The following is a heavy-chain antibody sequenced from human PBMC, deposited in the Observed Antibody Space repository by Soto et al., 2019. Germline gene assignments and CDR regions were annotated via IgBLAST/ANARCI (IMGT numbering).Heavy chain of an antibody. J-gene: IGHJ6*02. CDR1: GGTFSSYA. Sequence: QVQLVQSGAEVKKPGSSVKVSCKASGGTFSSYAISWVRQAPGQGLEWMGGIIPIFGTANYAQKFQGRVTITADESTSTAYMELSSLRSEDTAVYYCARDGGLAPYYYYYGMDVWGQGTTVTVSS. V-gene: IGHV1-69*01. D-gene: IGHD2-15*01. CDR3: ARDGGLAPYYYYYGMDV. CDR2: IIPIFGTA.